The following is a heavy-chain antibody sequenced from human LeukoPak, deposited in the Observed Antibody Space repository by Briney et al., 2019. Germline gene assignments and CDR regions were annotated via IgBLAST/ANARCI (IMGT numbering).Heavy chain of an antibody. CDR3: ARDRDVLRFLEWLPDYYYYGMDV. D-gene: IGHD3-3*01. V-gene: IGHV1-46*01. Sequence: GASVKVSCKASGYTFTSYYMHWVRQAPGQGLEWMGIINPSGGSTSYAQKFQGRVTMTRDTSTSTVYMELSSLRFEDTAVYYCARDRDVLRFLEWLPDYYYYGMDVWGQGTTVTVSS. J-gene: IGHJ6*02. CDR2: INPSGGST. CDR1: GYTFTSYY.